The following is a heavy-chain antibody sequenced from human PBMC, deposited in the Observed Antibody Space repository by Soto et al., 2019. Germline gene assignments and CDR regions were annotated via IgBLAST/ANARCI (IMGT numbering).Heavy chain of an antibody. CDR2: IYYSGST. J-gene: IGHJ5*02. Sequence: SETLSLTCTVSGGSISSGDYYWSWIRQPPGKGLEWIGYIYYSGSTYYNPSLKSRVTISVDTSKNQFSLKLSSVTAADTAVYYCAGTIAAAGQDNWFDPWGQGTLVTVSS. CDR1: GGSISSGDYY. D-gene: IGHD6-13*01. V-gene: IGHV4-30-4*01. CDR3: AGTIAAAGQDNWFDP.